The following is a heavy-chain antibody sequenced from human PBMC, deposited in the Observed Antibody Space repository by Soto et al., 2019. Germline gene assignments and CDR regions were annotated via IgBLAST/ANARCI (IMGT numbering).Heavy chain of an antibody. CDR3: ARVSNYDFWSGFFDDWFDP. V-gene: IGHV4-59*01. CDR2: IYYSGST. Sequence: TSETLSLTCTVSGGSISSYYWSWIRQPPGKGLEWIGYIYYSGSTNYNPSLKSRVTISVDTSKNQFSLKLSSVTAADTAVYYCARVSNYDFWSGFFDDWFDPWGQGTLVTVSS. J-gene: IGHJ5*02. D-gene: IGHD3-3*01. CDR1: GGSISSYY.